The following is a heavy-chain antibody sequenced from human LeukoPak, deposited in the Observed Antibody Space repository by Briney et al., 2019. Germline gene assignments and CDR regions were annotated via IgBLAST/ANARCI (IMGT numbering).Heavy chain of an antibody. CDR3: ARADGDYGDYHYYYYMDV. CDR2: IIPIFGTA. J-gene: IGHJ6*03. D-gene: IGHD4-17*01. V-gene: IGHV1-69*06. Sequence: SVKVSCKASGGTFSSYAISWVRQAPGQGLEWMGGIIPIFGTANYAQKFQGRVTITADKSTSTAYMELSSLRSEDTAVYYCARADGDYGDYHYYYYMDVWGKGTTVTVSS. CDR1: GGTFSSYA.